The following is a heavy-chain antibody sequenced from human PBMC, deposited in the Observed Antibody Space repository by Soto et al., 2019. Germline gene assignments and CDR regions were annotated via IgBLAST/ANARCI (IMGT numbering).Heavy chain of an antibody. J-gene: IGHJ4*02. CDR1: GGTFSSYA. D-gene: IGHD4-17*01. V-gene: IGHV1-69*13. CDR2: IIPIFGTA. CDR3: ARGVPTTVTTYSSFDY. Sequence: ASVKVSCKASGGTFSSYAISWVRQAPGQGLEWMGGIIPIFGTANYAQKFQGRVTITADESTSTAYMELSSLRSEDTAVYYCARGVPTTVTTYSSFDYWGQGTLVTVSS.